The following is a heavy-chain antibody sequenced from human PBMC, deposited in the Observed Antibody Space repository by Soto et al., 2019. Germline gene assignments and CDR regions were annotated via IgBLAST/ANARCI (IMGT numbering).Heavy chain of an antibody. CDR2: ISYDGSNK. V-gene: IGHV3-30-3*01. CDR3: ERASLPGDYYYGMDV. Sequence: GGSLRLSCAASGFTFSSYAMHWVRQAPGKGLEWVAVISYDGSNKYYADSVKGRFTISRDNSKNTLYLQMNSLRAEDTAVYYCERASLPGDYYYGMDVWGQGTTVTVSS. D-gene: IGHD3-10*01. J-gene: IGHJ6*02. CDR1: GFTFSSYA.